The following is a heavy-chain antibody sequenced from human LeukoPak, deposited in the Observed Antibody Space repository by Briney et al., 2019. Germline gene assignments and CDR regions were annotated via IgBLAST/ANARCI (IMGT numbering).Heavy chain of an antibody. J-gene: IGHJ5*02. CDR1: GGSISSGDYY. CDR2: MYYSGST. D-gene: IGHD3-22*01. Sequence: PSETRSLTCTVSGGSISSGDYYWSWIRQPPGKGLEWNAYMYYSGSTYYNPSLKSRVTMSADTSTNSVSLKLSAVTAADTAVYYCARPYYYDSRIDPWGQGILVTVSS. V-gene: IGHV4-30-4*01. CDR3: ARPYYYDSRIDP.